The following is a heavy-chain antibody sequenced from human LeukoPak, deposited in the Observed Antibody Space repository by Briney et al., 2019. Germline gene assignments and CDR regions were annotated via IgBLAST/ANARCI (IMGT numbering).Heavy chain of an antibody. CDR2: VHYSGTT. D-gene: IGHD1-26*01. CDR1: GYSLTNGYN. CDR3: ARMGRREPVDY. V-gene: IGHV4-38-2*02. J-gene: IGHJ4*02. Sequence: PSETLSLTCIVSGYSLTNGYNWGWVRQPPGKGLEWIGCVHYSGTTYYKPSLKRRITIEDTSKNQFSLKLSSVTAADTAMYYCARMGRREPVDYWGQGILVTVSS.